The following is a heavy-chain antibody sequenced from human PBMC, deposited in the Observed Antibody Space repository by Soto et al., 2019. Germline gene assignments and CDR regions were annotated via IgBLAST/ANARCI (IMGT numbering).Heavy chain of an antibody. CDR1: VYTLTSYY. CDR2: INPNSGGT. CDR3: ARWVVTATANYYFDY. V-gene: IGHV1-2*04. D-gene: IGHD2-21*02. J-gene: IGHJ4*02. Sequence: SVKTSCKAPVYTLTSYYMHWVRQAPGQGLEWMGWINPNSGGTNYAQKFQGWVTMTRDTSISTAYMELSRLRSDDTAVYYCARWVVTATANYYFDYWGQGTLVTVSS.